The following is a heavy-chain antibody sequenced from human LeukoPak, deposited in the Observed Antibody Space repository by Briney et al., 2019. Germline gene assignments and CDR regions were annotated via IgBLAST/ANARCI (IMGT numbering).Heavy chain of an antibody. J-gene: IGHJ4*02. V-gene: IGHV1-18*01. Sequence: ASVKVSCKASGYTFTSYGISWVRQAPGQGLEWMGWISAYNGNTNYAQKLQGRVTMTTDTSTSTAYMELRSLRSDDTAVYYCARDYYYDRRGSFYFWGQGTLVTVSS. CDR1: GYTFTSYG. D-gene: IGHD3-22*01. CDR3: ARDYYYDRRGSFYF. CDR2: ISAYNGNT.